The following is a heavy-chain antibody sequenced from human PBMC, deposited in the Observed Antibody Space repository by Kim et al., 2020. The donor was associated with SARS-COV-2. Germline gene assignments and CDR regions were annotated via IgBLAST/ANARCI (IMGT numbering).Heavy chain of an antibody. J-gene: IGHJ4*02. CDR1: GGSFSGYY. Sequence: SETLSLTCAVYGGSFSGYYWSWIRQPPGKGLEWIGEINHSGSTNYNPSLKSRVTISVDTSKNQFSLKLSSVTAADTAVYYCARGPVGGGYSSGNTLDYWGQGTLVTVSS. D-gene: IGHD6-19*01. CDR2: INHSGST. CDR3: ARGPVGGGYSSGNTLDY. V-gene: IGHV4-34*01.